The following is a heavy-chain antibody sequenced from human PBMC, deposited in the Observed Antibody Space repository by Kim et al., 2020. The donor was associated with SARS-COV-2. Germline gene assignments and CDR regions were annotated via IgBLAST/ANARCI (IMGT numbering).Heavy chain of an antibody. CDR2: IYHSGST. J-gene: IGHJ4*02. D-gene: IGHD3-22*01. V-gene: IGHV4-38-2*02. Sequence: SETLSLTCTVSGYSISSGYYWGWIRQPPGKGLEWIGSIYHSGSTYYNPSLKSRVTISVDTSKNQFSLKLSSVTAADTAVYYCAREPYYYDSSGYYRNYWGQGTLVTVSS. CDR3: AREPYYYDSSGYYRNY. CDR1: GYSISSGYY.